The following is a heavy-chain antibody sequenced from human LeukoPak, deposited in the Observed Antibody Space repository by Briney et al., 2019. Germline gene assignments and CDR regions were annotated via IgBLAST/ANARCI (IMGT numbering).Heavy chain of an antibody. J-gene: IGHJ4*02. CDR3: ARTPLQSEVY. CDR2: IRYDGSNK. D-gene: IGHD4-11*01. V-gene: IGHV3-30*02. CDR1: GFTFSSYG. Sequence: HPGGSLRLSCAASGFTFSSYGIHWVRQAPGKGLEWVAFIRYDGSNKYYADSVKGRFTISRDNAKNSLYLQMNSLRAEDTAVYYCARTPLQSEVYWGQGTLVSVSS.